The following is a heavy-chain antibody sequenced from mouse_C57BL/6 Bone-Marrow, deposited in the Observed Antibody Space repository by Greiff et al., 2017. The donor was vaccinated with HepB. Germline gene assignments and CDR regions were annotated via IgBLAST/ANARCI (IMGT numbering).Heavy chain of an antibody. CDR2: IYPGSGST. V-gene: IGHV1-55*01. J-gene: IGHJ4*01. D-gene: IGHD1-1*01. CDR3: ARSYYGSSYCYAMDY. Sequence: VQLQQPGAELVKPGASVKMSCKASGYTFTSYWITWVKQRPGQGLEWIGDIYPGSGSTNYNEKFKSKATLTVDTSSSTAYMQLSSLTSEDSAVYYCARSYYGSSYCYAMDYWGQGTSVTVSS. CDR1: GYTFTSYW.